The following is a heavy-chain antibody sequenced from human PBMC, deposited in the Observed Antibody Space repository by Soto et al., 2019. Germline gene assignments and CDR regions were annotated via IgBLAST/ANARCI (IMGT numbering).Heavy chain of an antibody. V-gene: IGHV1-58*02. D-gene: IGHD2-15*01. J-gene: IGHJ6*01. CDR3: SADRPDIGVGWWV. Sequence: AVKVSCKXSGSGFISSGIQWVRQAHGQRLEWTGWIVVASGQRNYAQNFRGRVAITRDTSTATAYIELTGLTSEDTAVYFCSADRPDIGVGWWVWGQGTTVTVS. CDR1: GSGFISSG. CDR2: IVVASGQR.